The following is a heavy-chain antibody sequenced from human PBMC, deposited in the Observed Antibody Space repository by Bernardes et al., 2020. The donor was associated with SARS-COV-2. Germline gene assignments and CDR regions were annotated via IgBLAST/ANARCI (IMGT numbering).Heavy chain of an antibody. CDR3: ARDRMTTFGGLSGYGLDV. D-gene: IGHD3-16*01. Sequence: ASVKVSCTASGYTFTGNYMHWVRQAPGQGLEWMGWINPYNGNTNYAQKLQDRVTMTRDKSISTAYMELKRLRPDDTALYFCARDRMTTFGGLSGYGLDVWGQGTTVIVSS. CDR1: GYTFTGNY. V-gene: IGHV1-2*02. CDR2: INPYNGNT. J-gene: IGHJ6*02.